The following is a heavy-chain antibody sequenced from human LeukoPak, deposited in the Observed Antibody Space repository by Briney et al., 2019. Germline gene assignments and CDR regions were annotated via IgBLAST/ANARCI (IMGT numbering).Heavy chain of an antibody. CDR1: GFTFSSYG. CDR2: IWYDGSNK. D-gene: IGHD3-22*01. Sequence: GRSLRLSCAASGFTFSSYGMHWVRQAPGKGLEWVAVIWYDGSNKYYADSVKGRFTISRDNSKNTLYLQMNSLRAEDTAVYYCAREDSSGYYPYYYGMDVWGQGTTVTVSS. J-gene: IGHJ6*02. V-gene: IGHV3-33*01. CDR3: AREDSSGYYPYYYGMDV.